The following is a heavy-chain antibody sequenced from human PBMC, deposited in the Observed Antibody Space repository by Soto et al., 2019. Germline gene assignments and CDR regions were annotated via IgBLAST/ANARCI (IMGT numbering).Heavy chain of an antibody. V-gene: IGHV3-66*01. CDR3: AKDSQLSYYYYGMDV. D-gene: IGHD3-16*02. CDR1: GVTVSINY. J-gene: IGHJ6*02. CDR2: IYSDGST. Sequence: GGSLRLSCAASGVTVSINYMSWVRQAPGKGLEWLSVIYSDGSTYYADSVKGRFTISRDYSKNTLYLQMNSLRAEDTAVYYCAKDSQLSYYYYGMDVWGQGTKVTVSS.